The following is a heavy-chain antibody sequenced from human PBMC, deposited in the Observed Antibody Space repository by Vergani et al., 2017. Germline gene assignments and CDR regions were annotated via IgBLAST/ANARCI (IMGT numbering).Heavy chain of an antibody. Sequence: QLLESGGGLIQPGGSLRLSCAASGFTFNSYAMTWVRQAPGKGLEWVSGINNNGCSTYYADSVKVRFTISRDNSKNTLYLQMTDLRAEDTATYYCAKVCGSTSCPYGGGAFDVWGHGTMVTVSS. CDR2: INNNGCST. V-gene: IGHV3-23*01. D-gene: IGHD2-2*01. CDR3: AKVCGSTSCPYGGGAFDV. J-gene: IGHJ3*01. CDR1: GFTFNSYA.